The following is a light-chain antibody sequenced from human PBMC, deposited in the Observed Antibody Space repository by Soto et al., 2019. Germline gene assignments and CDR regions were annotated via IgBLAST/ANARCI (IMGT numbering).Light chain of an antibody. J-gene: IGLJ3*02. CDR2: DNN. CDR3: GTWDITLNGVV. Sequence: QSVLTQPPSVSAAPGQKVSISCSGSSSNIENNYVSWYQQLPGTAPKLLIYDNNKRPSGIPDRFSGSKSGTSATLGITGLQTGDEAEYYCGTWDITLNGVVFGGGTQLTVL. CDR1: SSNIENNY. V-gene: IGLV1-51*01.